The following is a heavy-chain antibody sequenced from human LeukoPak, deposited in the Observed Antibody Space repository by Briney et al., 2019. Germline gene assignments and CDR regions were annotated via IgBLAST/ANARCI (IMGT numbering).Heavy chain of an antibody. CDR2: IYYSGTT. Sequence: SETLSLTCTVSGYSISSGSYWGWIRQPPGKGLEWIGSIYYSGTTHYSPSLESRVTISVDTSKNQFSLKLASVTAAETAIYYCAKGAGGFSYYNWFDPWGQGTLVTVSS. J-gene: IGHJ5*02. V-gene: IGHV4-38-2*02. D-gene: IGHD5-18*01. CDR1: GYSISSGSY. CDR3: AKGAGGFSYYNWFDP.